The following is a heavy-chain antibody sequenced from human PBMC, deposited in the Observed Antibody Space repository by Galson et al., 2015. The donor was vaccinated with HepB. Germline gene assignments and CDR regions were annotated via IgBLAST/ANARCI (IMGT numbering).Heavy chain of an antibody. J-gene: IGHJ6*02. CDR1: GGTFSSYA. CDR3: AREPLGKSYYYYGMDV. Sequence: SVKVSCKASGGTFSSYAISWVRQAPGQGLEWMGGIIPIFGTANYAQKFQGRVTITADESTSTAYMELSSLRSEDTAVYYCAREPLGKSYYYYGMDVWGQGTTVTVSS. V-gene: IGHV1-69*13. D-gene: IGHD7-27*01. CDR2: IIPIFGTA.